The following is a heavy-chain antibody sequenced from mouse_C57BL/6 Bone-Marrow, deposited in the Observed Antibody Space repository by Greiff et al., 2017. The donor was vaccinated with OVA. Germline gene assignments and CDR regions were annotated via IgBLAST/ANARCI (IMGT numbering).Heavy chain of an antibody. CDR2: IHPNSGST. CDR1: GYTFTSYW. Sequence: QVQLKQPGAELVKPGASVKLSCKASGYTFTSYWMHWVKQRPGQGLEWIGMIHPNSGSTNYNEKFKSKATLTVDKSSSTAYMQLSSLTSEDSAVYYCARVGGYGYYPYYAMDYWGQGTSVTVSS. CDR3: ARVGGYGYYPYYAMDY. V-gene: IGHV1-64*01. D-gene: IGHD2-3*01. J-gene: IGHJ4*01.